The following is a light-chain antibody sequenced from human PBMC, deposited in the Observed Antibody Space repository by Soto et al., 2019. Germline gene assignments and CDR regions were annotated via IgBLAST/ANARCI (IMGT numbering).Light chain of an antibody. CDR3: QQYNNWPRT. V-gene: IGKV3-15*01. CDR2: GAS. J-gene: IGKJ1*01. Sequence: EIVMTQSPGILSLSPGETATLSCRASQSVSTKLAWYQQKPGQAPRLLIYGASTRATGIPARFSGSGSGTEFTLTISSLQSEDFAVYYCQQYNNWPRTFGQGTKVDI. CDR1: QSVSTK.